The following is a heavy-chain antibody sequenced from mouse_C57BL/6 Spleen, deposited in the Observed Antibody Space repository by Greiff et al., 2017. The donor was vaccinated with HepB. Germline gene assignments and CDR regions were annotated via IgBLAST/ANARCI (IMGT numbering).Heavy chain of an antibody. J-gene: IGHJ4*01. V-gene: IGHV1-80*01. CDR2: IYPGDGDT. CDR1: GYAFSSYW. D-gene: IGHD1-1*01. CDR3: ARVGGSSPYYYAMDY. Sequence: QVHVKQSGAELVKPGASVKISCKASGYAFSSYWMNWVKQRPGKGLEWIGQIYPGDGDTNYNGKFKGKATLTADKSSSTAYMQLSSLTSEDSAVYFCARVGGSSPYYYAMDYWGQGTSVTVSS.